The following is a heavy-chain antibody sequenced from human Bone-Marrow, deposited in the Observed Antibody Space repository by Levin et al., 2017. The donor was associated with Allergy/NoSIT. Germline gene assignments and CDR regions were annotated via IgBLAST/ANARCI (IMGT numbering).Heavy chain of an antibody. CDR3: ARDRVIRATGGNYYYYGMDV. J-gene: IGHJ6*02. CDR2: IHYSGST. V-gene: IGHV4-61*01. D-gene: IGHD1-26*01. Sequence: SQTLSLTCTVSGGSVSSGSHHWSWIRQPPGRGLEWIGCIHYSGSTKYNPSLKSRVTISVDTSKNQASLKLSSVTAADTAIYYCARDRVIRATGGNYYYYGMDVWGQGTTVTVSS. CDR1: GGSVSSGSHH.